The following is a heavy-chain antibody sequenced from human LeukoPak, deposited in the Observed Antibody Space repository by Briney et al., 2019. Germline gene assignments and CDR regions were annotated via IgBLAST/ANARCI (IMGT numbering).Heavy chain of an antibody. CDR2: IYYSGST. D-gene: IGHD3-22*01. V-gene: IGHV4-59*01. J-gene: IGHJ4*02. Sequence: PSETLSLTCTVSGGSLSSFYWSWIRQPPGKGLEWIGYIYYSGSTKYNPSLESRVTISVDTSKNQFSLKLSFVTAADTAVYYCARTILEYYYDSNGRYYFDYWGQGTLVTVSS. CDR3: ARTILEYYYDSNGRYYFDY. CDR1: GGSLSSFY.